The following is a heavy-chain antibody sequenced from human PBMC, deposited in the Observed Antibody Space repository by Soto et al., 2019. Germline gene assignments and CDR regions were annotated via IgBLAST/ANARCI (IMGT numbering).Heavy chain of an antibody. CDR3: ARLNPSSGYYSDYYYYGMDV. J-gene: IGHJ6*02. Sequence: PGASLTISCKGSGYSFTSYWIGWVRQMPGKGLEWMGIIYPGDSDTRYSPSFQGQVTISADKSISTAYLQWSSLKASDTAMYYCARLNPSSGYYSDYYYYGMDVWGQGTTVTVSS. D-gene: IGHD3-22*01. CDR1: GYSFTSYW. CDR2: IYPGDSDT. V-gene: IGHV5-51*01.